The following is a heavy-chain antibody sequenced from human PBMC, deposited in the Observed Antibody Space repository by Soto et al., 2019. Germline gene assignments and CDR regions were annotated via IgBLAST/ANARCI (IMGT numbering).Heavy chain of an antibody. J-gene: IGHJ4*02. CDR2: IYYSGST. Sequence: KTSETLSLTCTVSGGSISSYYWSWIRQPPGKGLEWIGYIYYSGSTNYNPSLKSRVTISVDTSKNQFSLKLSSVTAADTAVYYCARGYDYVWGSSSQGLDYWGQGTLVTVSS. D-gene: IGHD3-16*01. CDR1: GGSISSYY. V-gene: IGHV4-59*01. CDR3: ARGYDYVWGSSSQGLDY.